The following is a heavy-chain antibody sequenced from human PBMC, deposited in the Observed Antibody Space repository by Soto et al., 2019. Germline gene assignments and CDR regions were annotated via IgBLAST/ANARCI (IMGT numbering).Heavy chain of an antibody. CDR1: GFTFRSYA. CDR2: ISGSGGST. Sequence: GGSLRLSCAASGFTFRSYAMSWVRQAPGKGLEWVSAISGSGGSTYYADSVKGRFTISRDNSKNTLYLQMNSLRAEDTAVYYCAKSGDGSGSYYSEPLYYYYYMDVWGKGTTVTVSS. V-gene: IGHV3-23*01. D-gene: IGHD3-10*01. CDR3: AKSGDGSGSYYSEPLYYYYYMDV. J-gene: IGHJ6*03.